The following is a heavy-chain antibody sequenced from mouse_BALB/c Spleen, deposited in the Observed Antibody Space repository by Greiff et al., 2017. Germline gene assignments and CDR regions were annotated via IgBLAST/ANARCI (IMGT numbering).Heavy chain of an antibody. V-gene: IGHV5-17*02. CDR1: GFTFSSFG. CDR3: ARDSYYAMDY. J-gene: IGHJ4*01. CDR2: ISSGSSTI. Sequence: EVMLVESGGGLVQPGGSRKLSCAASGFTFSSFGMHWVRQAPEKGLEWVAYISSGSSTIYYADTVKGRFTISRDNPKNTLFLQMTSLRSEDTAMYYCARDSYYAMDYWGQGTSVTVSS. D-gene: IGHD3-2*01.